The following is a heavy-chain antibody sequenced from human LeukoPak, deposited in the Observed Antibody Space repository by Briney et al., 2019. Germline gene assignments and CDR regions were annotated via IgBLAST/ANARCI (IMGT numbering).Heavy chain of an antibody. CDR2: ISGGGDIT. CDR3: AKGGKWDVTPFDY. Sequence: GGSLRLSCAASGFTFSSYAMSWVRQTPGKGLEWVSAISGGGDITYYADSVTGRFTISRDNSKDTLFLQMHSLRPGDTAVYYCAKGGKWDVTPFDYWGQGTLVTVSS. D-gene: IGHD1-26*01. J-gene: IGHJ4*02. V-gene: IGHV3-23*01. CDR1: GFTFSSYA.